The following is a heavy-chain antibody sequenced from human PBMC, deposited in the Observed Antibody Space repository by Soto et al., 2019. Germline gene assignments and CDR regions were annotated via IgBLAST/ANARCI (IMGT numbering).Heavy chain of an antibody. CDR3: ARTGDGHHDFLDY. V-gene: IGHV3-7*01. CDR1: GFTFTRYS. Sequence: EVQLVESGGGLVKPGGSLRLSCAASGFTFTRYSMNWVRQAPGKGLEWVANINQDGNEDNLLDSVKGRFTISRDNAKNSLFLQMNSLRVDDTAVYYCARTGDGHHDFLDYWGQGALVSVSS. D-gene: IGHD1-1*01. J-gene: IGHJ4*02. CDR2: INQDGNED.